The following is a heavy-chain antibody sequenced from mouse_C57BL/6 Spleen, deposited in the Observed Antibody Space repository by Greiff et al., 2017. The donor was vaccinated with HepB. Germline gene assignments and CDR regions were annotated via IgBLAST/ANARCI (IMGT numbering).Heavy chain of an antibody. CDR1: GYTFTSYW. CDR2: IDPSDSET. Sequence: QVQLQQSGAELVRPGSSVKLSCKASGYTFTSYWMHWVKQRPIQGLEWIGNIDPSDSETHYNQKFKDKATLTVDKSSSTAYMQLSSLTSEDSAVYYCAREDYYGNYGFAYWGQGTLVTVSA. J-gene: IGHJ3*01. D-gene: IGHD2-1*01. CDR3: AREDYYGNYGFAY. V-gene: IGHV1-52*01.